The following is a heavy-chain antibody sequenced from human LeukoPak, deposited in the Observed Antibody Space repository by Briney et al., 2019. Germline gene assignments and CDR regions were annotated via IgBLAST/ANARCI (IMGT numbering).Heavy chain of an antibody. CDR1: GFTFSSYA. V-gene: IGHV3-23*01. CDR2: ISSSGGST. J-gene: IGHJ6*03. Sequence: GGSLRLSCAASGFTFSSYAMSWVRQAPGKGLEWVSGISSSGGSTVYADSVKGRFTISRDNFRNTLYLQMNSLRAEDTAIYYCAKNGDRGAYCTGGTCYPYFYYYMDVWGKGTTVTI. CDR3: AKNGDRGAYCTGGTCYPYFYYYMDV. D-gene: IGHD2-15*01.